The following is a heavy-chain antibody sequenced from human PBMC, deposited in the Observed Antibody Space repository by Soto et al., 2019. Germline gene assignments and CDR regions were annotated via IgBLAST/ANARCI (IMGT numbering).Heavy chain of an antibody. Sequence: QVQLQQWGAGLLKPSETLSLTCAVYGGSFGGYYWGWIRKPPGKGLGGLGEINHSGSTNYNPSLKSRVTISVDTSKNQFSLKLSSVTAADTAVYYCASTAPKYGGYVHYYYGMDVWGQGTTVTVSS. J-gene: IGHJ6*02. CDR1: GGSFGGYY. D-gene: IGHD5-12*01. CDR2: INHSGST. CDR3: ASTAPKYGGYVHYYYGMDV. V-gene: IGHV4-34*01.